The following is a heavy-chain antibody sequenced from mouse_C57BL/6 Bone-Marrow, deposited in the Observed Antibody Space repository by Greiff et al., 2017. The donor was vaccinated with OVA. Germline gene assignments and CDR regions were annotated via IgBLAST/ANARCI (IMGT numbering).Heavy chain of an antibody. CDR2: IYPGDGDT. D-gene: IGHD1-1*01. V-gene: IGHV1-82*01. Sequence: QVQLQQSGPELVKPGASVKISCKASGYAFSSSWMNWVKQRPGKGLEWIGRIYPGDGDTNYNGKFKGKATLTADKSSSTAYMQLSSLTSEDSAVYFCARVGSSLPFDYWGQGTTLTVSS. J-gene: IGHJ2*01. CDR1: GYAFSSSW. CDR3: ARVGSSLPFDY.